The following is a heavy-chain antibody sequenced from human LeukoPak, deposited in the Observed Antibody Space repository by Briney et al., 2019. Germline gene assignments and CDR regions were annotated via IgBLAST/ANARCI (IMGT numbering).Heavy chain of an antibody. J-gene: IGHJ6*02. Sequence: GGSLRLSCAASGFTFSNYWMTWVRQAPGKGLEWVANIKQDGREKYYVDSVKGRFTISRDNAKNSLYLQMNSLRADDTAVYYCASLGYCSGGSCFYGMDVWGQGTTVIVSS. CDR2: IKQDGREK. CDR1: GFTFSNYW. V-gene: IGHV3-7*01. CDR3: ASLGYCSGGSCFYGMDV. D-gene: IGHD2-15*01.